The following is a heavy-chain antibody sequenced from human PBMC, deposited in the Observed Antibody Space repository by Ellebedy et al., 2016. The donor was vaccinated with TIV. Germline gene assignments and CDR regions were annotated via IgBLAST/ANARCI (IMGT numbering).Heavy chain of an antibody. Sequence: AASVKVSCKASGYTFTGYYMHWVRQAPGQGLEWMGWINPNSGGTNYAQKFQGRVTMTRDTSISTAYMELSRLRSDDTAVYYCARGSLIAAADHDYWGQGTLVTVSS. CDR3: ARGSLIAAADHDY. D-gene: IGHD6-13*01. CDR2: INPNSGGT. V-gene: IGHV1-2*02. CDR1: GYTFTGYY. J-gene: IGHJ4*02.